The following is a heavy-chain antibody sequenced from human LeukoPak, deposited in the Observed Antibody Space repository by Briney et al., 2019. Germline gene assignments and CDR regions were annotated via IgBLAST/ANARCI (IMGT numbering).Heavy chain of an antibody. J-gene: IGHJ4*02. CDR1: GGSVSTGNFY. CDR2: IYYSGSA. D-gene: IGHD6-13*01. V-gene: IGHV4-39*07. Sequence: PSETLSLTCAVSGGSVSTGNFYWAWIRQPPGRGLEWIASIYYSGSATYNPSLRSRVTISVDRSKNEFSLNPTSVTAADTAVYYCARQGSNSWKLFDYWGQGPLVTVSS. CDR3: ARQGSNSWKLFDY.